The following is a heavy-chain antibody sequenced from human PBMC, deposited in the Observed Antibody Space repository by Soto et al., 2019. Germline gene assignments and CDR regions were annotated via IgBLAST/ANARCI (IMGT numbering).Heavy chain of an antibody. CDR2: IYPGDSDT. Sequence: LAESLKISCKGSGYSFTSYWIGWVRQMPGKGLEWMGIIYPGDSDTRYSPSFQGQVTISADKSISTAYLQWSSLKASDTAMYYCARLVRLDHGYFDWLLHPFDYWGQGTLVPVSS. J-gene: IGHJ4*02. CDR1: GYSFTSYW. CDR3: ARLVRLDHGYFDWLLHPFDY. D-gene: IGHD3-9*01. V-gene: IGHV5-51*01.